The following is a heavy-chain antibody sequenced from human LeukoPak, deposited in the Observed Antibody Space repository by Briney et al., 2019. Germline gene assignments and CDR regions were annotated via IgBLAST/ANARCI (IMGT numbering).Heavy chain of an antibody. J-gene: IGHJ3*02. D-gene: IGHD3-22*01. CDR1: GFTFSSYW. Sequence: GGSLRLSCAASGFTFSSYWMSWVRQAPGKGLEWVANIKQDGSEKYYVDSVKGRFTISRDNAKNSLYLQMNSLRAEDTAVYYCARDTYYYDSSGYWHDAFDIWGQGTMVTVSS. CDR2: IKQDGSEK. V-gene: IGHV3-7*01. CDR3: ARDTYYYDSSGYWHDAFDI.